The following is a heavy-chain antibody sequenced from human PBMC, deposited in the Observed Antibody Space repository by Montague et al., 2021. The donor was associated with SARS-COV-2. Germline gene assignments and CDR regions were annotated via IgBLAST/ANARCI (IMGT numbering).Heavy chain of an antibody. V-gene: IGHV4-59*01. J-gene: IGHJ3*02. CDR2: IYYSGST. D-gene: IGHD3-10*01. CDR1: GGSISTYY. CDR3: ARADITMVRGVTRWAFDI. Sequence: SETLSLTCTISGGSISTYYWSWIQQPPRKGLEWIGYIYYSGSTNYYPSLKSRVTISVDTSKNQFSLKLSSVAAADTAVYYCARADITMVRGVTRWAFDIWGQGTMVTVSS.